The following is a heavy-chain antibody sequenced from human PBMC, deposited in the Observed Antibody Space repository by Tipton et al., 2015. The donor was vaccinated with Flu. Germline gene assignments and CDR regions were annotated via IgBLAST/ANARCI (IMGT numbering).Heavy chain of an antibody. J-gene: IGHJ1*01. Sequence: SLRLSCAASGFTIRSSYMNWVRQAPGKGLEWVSLIYTVGDTFYADSVRGRFTISRDNSKNTLHLQMNSLRADDTAVYYCATDPDGVYGTPGDFWGQGTLVTVSS. CDR1: GFTIRSSY. CDR3: ATDPDGVYGTPGDF. CDR2: IYTVGDT. V-gene: IGHV3-53*01. D-gene: IGHD2-21*01.